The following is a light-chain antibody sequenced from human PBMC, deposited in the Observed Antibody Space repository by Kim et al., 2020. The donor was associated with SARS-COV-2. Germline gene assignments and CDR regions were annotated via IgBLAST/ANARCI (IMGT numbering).Light chain of an antibody. V-gene: IGKV1-12*01. J-gene: IGKJ4*01. Sequence: DIQMTQSPSSVYASVGDRVTITCRASQGIGTGLGWYQQAPGKAPKLLIYAASTLQTGVPSRFSGGGSGSDFTLTISSLQPEDFATYYCQQDNIFPLTFGGGTKVDIK. CDR1: QGIGTG. CDR2: AAS. CDR3: QQDNIFPLT.